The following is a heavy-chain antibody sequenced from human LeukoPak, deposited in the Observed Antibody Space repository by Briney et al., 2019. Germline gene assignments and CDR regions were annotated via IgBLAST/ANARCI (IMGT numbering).Heavy chain of an antibody. CDR1: GGSISSSNW. V-gene: IGHV4-4*02. CDR3: VRTYSIGWSLGVFDI. CDR2: IYYSGST. Sequence: SGTLSLTCAVSGGSISSSNWWSWVRQPPGKGLEWIGSIYYSGSTYYNPSLKSRVTISVDTSKNQFSLKLSSVTAADTAVYYCVRTYSIGWSLGVFDIWGQGTRVTVSS. D-gene: IGHD6-19*01. J-gene: IGHJ3*02.